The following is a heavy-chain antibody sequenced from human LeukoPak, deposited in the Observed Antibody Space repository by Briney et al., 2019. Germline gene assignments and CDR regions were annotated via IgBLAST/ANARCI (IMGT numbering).Heavy chain of an antibody. CDR2: INPSGGST. CDR1: GYTFTSYY. CDR3: ARVHHYYYYMDV. J-gene: IGHJ6*03. V-gene: IGHV1-46*01. Sequence: ASVKVSCKASGYTFTSYYMHWVRQAPGQGLEWMGIINPSGGSTSYAQKFQGRVTMTRDTSTSTVYMELSSLRSEDMAVYYCARVHHYYYYMDVWGKGTTVTISS.